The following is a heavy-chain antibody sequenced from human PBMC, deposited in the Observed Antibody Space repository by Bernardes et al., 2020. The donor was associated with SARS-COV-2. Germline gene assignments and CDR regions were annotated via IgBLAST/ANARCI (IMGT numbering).Heavy chain of an antibody. J-gene: IGHJ6*02. CDR1: GFTFDDYA. Sequence: GGSLRLSCAASGFTFDDYAMHWVRQAPGKGLEWVSGISWNSGSTGYADSVKGRFTISRDNAKNSLYLQMNSLRAEDTALYYCAKDMRYWNYLAGSYGMDVWGQGTTVTVSS. CDR3: AKDMRYWNYLAGSYGMDV. D-gene: IGHD1-7*01. V-gene: IGHV3-9*01. CDR2: ISWNSGST.